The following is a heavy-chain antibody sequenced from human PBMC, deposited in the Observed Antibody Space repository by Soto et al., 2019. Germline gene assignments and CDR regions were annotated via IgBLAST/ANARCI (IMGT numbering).Heavy chain of an antibody. J-gene: IGHJ4*02. CDR3: AKTPNRDGYNGYFDY. CDR2: IWYDGSNK. D-gene: IGHD5-12*01. V-gene: IGHV3-33*06. CDR1: GFTFSSYG. Sequence: PGGSLRLSCAASGFTFSSYGMHWVRQAPGKGLEWVAVIWYDGSNKYYADSVKGRFTISRDNSKNTLYLQMNSLRAEDTAVYYCAKTPNRDGYNGYFDYWGQGTLVTVSS.